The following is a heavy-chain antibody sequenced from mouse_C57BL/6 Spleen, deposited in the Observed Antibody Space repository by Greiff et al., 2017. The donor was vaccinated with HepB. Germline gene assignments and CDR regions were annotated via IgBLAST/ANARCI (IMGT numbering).Heavy chain of an antibody. J-gene: IGHJ4*01. CDR1: GYTFTDYY. D-gene: IGHD3-3*01. Sequence: VQLQQSGPELVKPGASVKISCKASGYTFTDYYMNWVKQSHGKSLEWIGDINPNNGGTSYNQKFKGKATLTVDKSSSTAYMELRSLTSEDSAVYNCGGGDREKARAYWGQGTQVTSPQ. CDR3: GGGDREKARAY. CDR2: INPNNGGT. V-gene: IGHV1-26*01.